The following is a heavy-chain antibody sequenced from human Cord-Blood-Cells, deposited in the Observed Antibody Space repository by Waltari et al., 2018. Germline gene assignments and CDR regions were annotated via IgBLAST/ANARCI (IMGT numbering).Heavy chain of an antibody. V-gene: IGHV1-69*01. CDR1: GGTFSSYA. CDR2: IIPIVVRA. J-gene: IGHJ5*02. CDR3: ARDGNCGGDCYYNWFDP. D-gene: IGHD2-21*01. Sequence: QVQLVQSGAEVKKPGSSVKVSCKASGGTFSSYAISWVRQAPGQGLEWMGGIIPIVVRANCAQKFQGRVTITADESTSTAYMELSSLGSEDTAVYYGARDGNCGGDCYYNWFDPWGQGTLVTVSS.